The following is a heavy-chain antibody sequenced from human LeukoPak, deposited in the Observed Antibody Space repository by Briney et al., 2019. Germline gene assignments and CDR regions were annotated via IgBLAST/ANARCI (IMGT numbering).Heavy chain of an antibody. Sequence: SETLSLTCAVYGGSFSGYYWSWIRQPPREGLEWIGEINHSGSTTYTPSLKSRVTISVDTSKNQFSLKLSSATAADTAVYYCARDSGYYGMDVWGQGTTVTVSS. CDR1: GGSFSGYY. V-gene: IGHV4-34*01. CDR2: INHSGST. CDR3: ARDSGYYGMDV. J-gene: IGHJ6*02.